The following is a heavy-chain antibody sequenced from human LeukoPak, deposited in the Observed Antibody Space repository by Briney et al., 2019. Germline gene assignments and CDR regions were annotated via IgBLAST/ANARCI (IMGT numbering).Heavy chain of an antibody. V-gene: IGHV3-21*01. J-gene: IGHJ4*02. CDR2: ISSSSSYI. CDR1: GSTLSSYS. D-gene: IGHD3-22*01. Sequence: GGSLRLSCVASGSTLSSYSMNWVRQAPGKGLEWVSSISSSSSYICYTDSVKGRFTISRDNAKNSLYLQMNSLRAEDTAVYYCARGPDNYYDTPSDCWGQGTLVTVSS. CDR3: ARGPDNYYDTPSDC.